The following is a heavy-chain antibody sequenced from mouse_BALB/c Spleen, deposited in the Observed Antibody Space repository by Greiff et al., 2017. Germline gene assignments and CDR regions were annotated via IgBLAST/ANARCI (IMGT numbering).Heavy chain of an antibody. CDR2: INSNGGST. CDR1: GFTFSSYY. Sequence: DVMLVESGGGLVKLGGSLKLSCAASGFTFSSYYMSWVRQTPEKRLELVAAINSNGGSTYYPDTVKGRFTISRDNAKNTLYLQMSSLTSEDTALYYCARQGLLDYAMDYWGQGTSVTVSS. J-gene: IGHJ4*01. CDR3: ARQGLLDYAMDY. D-gene: IGHD1-1*01. V-gene: IGHV5-6-2*01.